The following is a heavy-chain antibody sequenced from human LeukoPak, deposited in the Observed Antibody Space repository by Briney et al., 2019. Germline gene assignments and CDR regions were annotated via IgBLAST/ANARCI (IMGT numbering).Heavy chain of an antibody. D-gene: IGHD3-10*01. Sequence: GGSLRLSCAASGFIFSHYGMNWVRQAPGKGLEWVSSISSSSSYIYYADSVKGRFTISRDNAKNSLYLQMNSLRAEDTAVYYCAKVPDYYGSGRYHWGQGTLVTVSS. V-gene: IGHV3-21*01. J-gene: IGHJ4*02. CDR1: GFIFSHYG. CDR3: AKVPDYYGSGRYH. CDR2: ISSSSSYI.